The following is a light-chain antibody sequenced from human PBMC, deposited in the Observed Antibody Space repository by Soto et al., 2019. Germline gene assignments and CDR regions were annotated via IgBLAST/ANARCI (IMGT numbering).Light chain of an antibody. CDR1: SSDVGGYNY. CDR3: SSYTSSSTPV. V-gene: IGLV2-14*01. J-gene: IGLJ1*01. Sequence: QSVLTQPASVSGSPGQSITSSCTGTSSDVGGYNYVSWYQQHPGKAPKLMIYEVSNRPSGVSNRFSGSKSGNTASLTISGLQAEDEADYYCSSYTSSSTPVFGTGTKLTVL. CDR2: EVS.